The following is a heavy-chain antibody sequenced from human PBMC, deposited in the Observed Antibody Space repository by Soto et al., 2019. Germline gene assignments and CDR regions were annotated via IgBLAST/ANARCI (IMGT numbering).Heavy chain of an antibody. CDR1: GGSISSGGYY. CDR2: IYYSGSN. D-gene: IGHD1-1*01. CDR3: VRRSTRYNWNDVYFDY. Sequence: NPSETLSLTCTVSGGSISSGGYYWSWIRQYPGKGLEWIGYIYYSGSNYYNTSLKSRVTISVDTSKKQFSMTLSTVTAADTAVYYCVRRSTRYNWNDVYFDYWGQGTLVTVSS. V-gene: IGHV4-31*03. J-gene: IGHJ4*02.